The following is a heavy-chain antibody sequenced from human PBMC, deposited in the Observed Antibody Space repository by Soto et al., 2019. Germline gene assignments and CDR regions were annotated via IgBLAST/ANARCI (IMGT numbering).Heavy chain of an antibody. Sequence: EVQLVESGGGLVKPGGSLRLSCAASGFTFSNAWMSWVRQAPGKGLEWVGRIKSKTDGGTTDYAAPVKGRFTISRDDSKHTLYLQMNSLKTEDTAVYYCTTAQRGDYYDSSGYPYWGQGTLVTVAS. J-gene: IGHJ4*02. CDR2: IKSKTDGGTT. CDR3: TTAQRGDYYDSSGYPY. V-gene: IGHV3-15*01. D-gene: IGHD3-22*01. CDR1: GFTFSNAW.